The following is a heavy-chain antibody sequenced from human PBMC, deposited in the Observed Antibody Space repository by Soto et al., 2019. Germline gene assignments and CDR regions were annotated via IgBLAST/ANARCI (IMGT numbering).Heavy chain of an antibody. D-gene: IGHD2-8*02. Sequence: SETLSLTCAVSGVSISTDTWWSWVRRSPGKGLEYIGQIYHTGITSYNPSLKSRVTISVDKSKNQFSLSLRSVTAADTAVYYCARIYCTDTTCRLNWFDPWGQGILVTVSS. V-gene: IGHV4-4*02. CDR3: ARIYCTDTTCRLNWFDP. J-gene: IGHJ5*02. CDR2: IYHTGIT. CDR1: GVSISTDTW.